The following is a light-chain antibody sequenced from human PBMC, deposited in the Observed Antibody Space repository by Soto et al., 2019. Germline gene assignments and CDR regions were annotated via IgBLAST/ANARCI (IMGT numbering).Light chain of an antibody. V-gene: IGLV1-40*01. J-gene: IGLJ1*01. CDR1: SSNIGAGYD. CDR2: GNS. Sequence: QSVLTQPPSVSGAPGQMVTISCPGSSSNIGAGYDVHWYQQLPGTAPKLLIYGNSNLPSGVPDRFSGSKSGTSASLAITGLQAEDEADYYCQSYDISLSGQYVFGTGTKLTVL. CDR3: QSYDISLSGQYV.